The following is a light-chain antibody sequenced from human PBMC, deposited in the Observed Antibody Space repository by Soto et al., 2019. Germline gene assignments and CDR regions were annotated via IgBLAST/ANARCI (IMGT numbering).Light chain of an antibody. CDR2: GAS. CDR1: QSVSSNF. CDR3: HQYGSSSWT. J-gene: IGKJ1*01. Sequence: NVLTRSAGTLSLSPGEIATLACGGSQSVSSNFLAWYQQKPGQAPRLLIYGASNRATGIPDRFSGSGSGTDFTLTISRLEPEDFAVYYCHQYGSSSWTFGQGTKVDI. V-gene: IGKV3-20*01.